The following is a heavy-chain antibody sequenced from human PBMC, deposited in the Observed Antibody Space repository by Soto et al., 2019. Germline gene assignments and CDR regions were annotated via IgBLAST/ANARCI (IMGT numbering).Heavy chain of an antibody. D-gene: IGHD4-17*01. CDR1: GGSISSGDYY. Sequence: SETLSLTCTVSGGSISSGDYYWSWIRQPPGKGLEWIGHIYYTGSTYYIPSLKSRVTISVDTSKNQFSLRLSSVTAADTAVYYCARDLFLDYGGPTGWFDPWGQGTLVTVSS. CDR3: ARDLFLDYGGPTGWFDP. CDR2: IYYTGST. J-gene: IGHJ5*02. V-gene: IGHV4-30-4*01.